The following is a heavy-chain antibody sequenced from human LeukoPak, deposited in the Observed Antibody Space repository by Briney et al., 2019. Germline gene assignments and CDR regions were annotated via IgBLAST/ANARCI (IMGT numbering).Heavy chain of an antibody. Sequence: SAPLSLTSAVSGGSFSVYYWSWLRQPPGKGLEWFGEINHSGSTNYNPSLKSRVTISVDTSKNQFSLKLSSVTAADTAVYYCARGGLSNGIVVVVAATLFDYWGQGTLVTVSS. V-gene: IGHV4-34*01. J-gene: IGHJ4*02. CDR2: INHSGST. D-gene: IGHD2-15*01. CDR1: GGSFSVYY. CDR3: ARGGLSNGIVVVVAATLFDY.